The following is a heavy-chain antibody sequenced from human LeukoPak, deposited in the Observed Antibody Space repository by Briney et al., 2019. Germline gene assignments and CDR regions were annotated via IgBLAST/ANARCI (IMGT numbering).Heavy chain of an antibody. Sequence: GRSLRLSCAASGFTFSSYAMHWVRQAPGKGLEWVAVISYDGSNKYYADSVKGRFTISRDNSKNTLYLQMNSLRAEDTAVYYCAKTRTPGIAVAGTDYYYGMDVWGQGTTVTVSS. CDR2: ISYDGSNK. V-gene: IGHV3-30*18. J-gene: IGHJ6*02. D-gene: IGHD6-19*01. CDR1: GFTFSSYA. CDR3: AKTRTPGIAVAGTDYYYGMDV.